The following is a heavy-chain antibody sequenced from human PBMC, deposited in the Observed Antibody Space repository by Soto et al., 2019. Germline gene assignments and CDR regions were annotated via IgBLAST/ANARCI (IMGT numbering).Heavy chain of an antibody. D-gene: IGHD2-15*01. CDR1: SGSVNVGGYF. CDR2: IEKSGST. J-gene: IGHJ4*02. CDR3: PRDRPGYSSGRARQFDY. Sequence: KPSETLSLTCSVSSGSVNVGGYFWTWIRQVPGKGLEWIGNIEKSGSTSYNPSLKSRLTISVDTSKNQFSLILTSVTAADTAFYYCPRDRPGYSSGRARQFDYWGQGTQVTVSS. V-gene: IGHV4-31*02.